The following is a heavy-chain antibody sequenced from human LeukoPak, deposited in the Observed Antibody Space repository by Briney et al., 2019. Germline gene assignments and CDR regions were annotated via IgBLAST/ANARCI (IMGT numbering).Heavy chain of an antibody. V-gene: IGHV3-21*01. CDR3: ARDRYDILTGYSPLDY. CDR2: ISSSSSYI. CDR1: GFTFSSYS. Sequence: AGGSLRLSCAASGFTFSSYSMNWVRQAPGKGLEWVSSISSSSSYIYYADSVKGRFTISRDNAKNSLYLQMNSLRAEDTAVYYCARDRYDILTGYSPLDYWGQGTLVTVSS. D-gene: IGHD3-9*01. J-gene: IGHJ4*02.